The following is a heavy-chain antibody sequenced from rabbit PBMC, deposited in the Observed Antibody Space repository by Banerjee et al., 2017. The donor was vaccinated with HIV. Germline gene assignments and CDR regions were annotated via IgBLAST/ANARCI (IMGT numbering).Heavy chain of an antibody. CDR1: GFTLSSYW. V-gene: IGHV1S45*01. CDR2: IENSDSNL. Sequence: QEQLVEYGGDLVKPEGSLTLTCTASGFTLSSYWMCWVRQAPGKGLEWIACIENSDSNLYYASWAKGRFTISKTSSTTVTLQMTSLTTADTATYFCARDGSSRGYDFNLWGQGTLVTDS. D-gene: IGHD8-1*01. CDR3: ARDGSSRGYDFNL. J-gene: IGHJ4*01.